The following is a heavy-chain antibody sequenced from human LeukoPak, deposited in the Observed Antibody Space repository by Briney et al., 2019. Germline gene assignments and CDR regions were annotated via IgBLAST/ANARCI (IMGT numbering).Heavy chain of an antibody. CDR1: GGSFSGYY. Sequence: SETLSLTCAVYGGSFSGYYWSWIRQPPGKGLEWIGEINHGGSTNYNPSLKSRVTISVDTSKNQFSLKLSSVTAADTAVYYCARARVVRYFDLWGRGTLVTVSS. D-gene: IGHD6-6*01. CDR2: INHGGST. V-gene: IGHV4-34*01. J-gene: IGHJ2*01. CDR3: ARARVVRYFDL.